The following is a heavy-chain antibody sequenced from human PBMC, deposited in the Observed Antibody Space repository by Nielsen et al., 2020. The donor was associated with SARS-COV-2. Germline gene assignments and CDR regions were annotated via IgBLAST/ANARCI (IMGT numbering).Heavy chain of an antibody. Sequence: GESLKISCKGSGYSFTSCWISWVRQMPGKGLEWMGRIDPSDSYTNYSPSFQGHVTISADKSISTAYLQWSSLKASDTAMYYCARQGNGRDGYNEFLVWGQGTLVTVSS. CDR3: ARQGNGRDGYNEFLV. CDR2: IDPSDSYT. CDR1: GYSFTSCW. J-gene: IGHJ4*02. V-gene: IGHV5-10-1*01. D-gene: IGHD5-24*01.